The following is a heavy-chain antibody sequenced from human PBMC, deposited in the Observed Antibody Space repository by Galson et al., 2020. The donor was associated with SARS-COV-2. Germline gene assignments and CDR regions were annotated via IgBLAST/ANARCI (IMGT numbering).Heavy chain of an antibody. CDR1: GFTFSNYS. J-gene: IGHJ4*02. Sequence: GESLKISCAASGFTFSNYSMNWVRQAPGKGLEWVSYISSSSSTRYYADSVKGRFTISRDNAKNSLYLQMNSLRAEDTAVYYCASLGGGNVDYWGQGTLVTVSS. CDR3: ASLGGGNVDY. D-gene: IGHD2-15*01. V-gene: IGHV3-48*04. CDR2: ISSSSSTR.